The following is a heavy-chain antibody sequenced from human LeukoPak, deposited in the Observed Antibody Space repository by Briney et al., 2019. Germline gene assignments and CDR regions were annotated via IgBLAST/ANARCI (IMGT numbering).Heavy chain of an antibody. CDR1: GYTFTGYY. V-gene: IGHV1-2*02. J-gene: IGHJ5*02. CDR3: ARDIYCSSTSCYTSFDH. D-gene: IGHD2-2*02. Sequence: ASVTVSCKASGYTFTGYYMHWVRQAPGQGLEWMGWINPNSGGTNYAQKFQGRVTMTRDTSISTAYMELSRLRSDDTAVYYCARDIYCSSTSCYTSFDHWGQGTLVTVSS. CDR2: INPNSGGT.